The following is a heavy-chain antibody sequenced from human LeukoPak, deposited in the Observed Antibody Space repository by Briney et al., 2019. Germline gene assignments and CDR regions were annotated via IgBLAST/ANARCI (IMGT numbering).Heavy chain of an antibody. CDR3: AKRLGGVRGVDVAHYYYYYMDV. CDR1: GFTFSSYG. D-gene: IGHD3-10*01. J-gene: IGHJ6*03. CDR2: IRYDGSNK. Sequence: GGSLRLSCAASGFTFSSYGMHWVRQAPGKGLEWVAFIRYDGSNKYYADSVKGRFTISRDNSKNTLYLQMNSLRAEDTAVYYCAKRLGGVRGVDVAHYYYYYMDVWGKGTTVTISS. V-gene: IGHV3-30*02.